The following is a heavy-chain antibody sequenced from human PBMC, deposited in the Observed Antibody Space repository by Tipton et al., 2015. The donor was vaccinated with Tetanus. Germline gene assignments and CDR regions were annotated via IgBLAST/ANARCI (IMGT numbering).Heavy chain of an antibody. J-gene: IGHJ6*02. CDR1: GFTFSSYS. CDR2: ISSSSSYI. CDR3: ARLYPYYYGMDV. Sequence: SLRLSCAASGFTFSSYSMNWVRQAPGKGLEWVSSISSSSSYIYYADSVKGRFTISRDNAKNSQYLQMNSLRAEDTAVYYCARLYPYYYGMDVWGQGTTVTVS. D-gene: IGHD2-2*02. V-gene: IGHV3-21*01.